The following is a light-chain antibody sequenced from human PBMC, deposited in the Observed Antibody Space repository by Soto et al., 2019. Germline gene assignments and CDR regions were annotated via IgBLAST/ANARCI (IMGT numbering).Light chain of an antibody. CDR3: QQYGSLLT. CDR2: GAS. CDR1: QSGSSSY. Sequence: EIVLTQSPGTLSLSPGERATLSCRASQSGSSSYLAWYQQKPGQAPRLLIYGASSRATGIPDRFSGSGSGTDFTLTISRLEPEDFAVYYCQQYGSLLTFGGGTKVEIK. V-gene: IGKV3-20*01. J-gene: IGKJ4*01.